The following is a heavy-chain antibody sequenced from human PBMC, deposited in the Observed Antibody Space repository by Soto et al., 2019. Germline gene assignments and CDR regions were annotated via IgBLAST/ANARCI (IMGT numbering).Heavy chain of an antibody. D-gene: IGHD3-22*01. CDR3: ARGRYLDSSDYWVANLPFDH. CDR1: GFTFSSYS. V-gene: IGHV3-21*04. J-gene: IGHJ4*02. Sequence: GGSLRLSCAASGFTFSSYSMNWVRQAPGKGLEWVSSISSSSSYIYYADSVKGRFTISRDNAKNSLYLQMNNLRDEDTALYYCARGRYLDSSDYWVANLPFDHWGLGTLVTVSS. CDR2: ISSSSSYI.